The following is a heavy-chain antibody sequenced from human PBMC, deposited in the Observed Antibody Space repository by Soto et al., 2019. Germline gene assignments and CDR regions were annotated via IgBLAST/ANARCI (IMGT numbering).Heavy chain of an antibody. V-gene: IGHV4-59*01. CDR1: GDSISNYY. D-gene: IGHD6-13*01. J-gene: IGHJ4*02. CDR3: ARDQGIASSGPFDY. Sequence: SETLSLTCTVSGDSISNYYWSRIRQAPGKGLEWIGFIYHSGNTNYNPSLKSRVAMSIDTSKSQFSLKLNSVTAADTAVYYCARDQGIASSGPFDYWGPGTLVTVS. CDR2: IYHSGNT.